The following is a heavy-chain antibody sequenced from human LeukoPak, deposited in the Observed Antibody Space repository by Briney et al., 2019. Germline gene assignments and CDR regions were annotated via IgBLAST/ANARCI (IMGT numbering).Heavy chain of an antibody. Sequence: SETLSLTCTVSGGSISSYYWSWIRQPPGKGLEWIGYIYYSGSTNYNPSLKSRVTISVDTSKNQFSLKLTSVTAADTAVYYCARHADSGFGELAFDYWGQGTLVTVSS. J-gene: IGHJ4*02. D-gene: IGHD3-10*01. CDR1: GGSISSYY. CDR2: IYYSGST. CDR3: ARHADSGFGELAFDY. V-gene: IGHV4-59*08.